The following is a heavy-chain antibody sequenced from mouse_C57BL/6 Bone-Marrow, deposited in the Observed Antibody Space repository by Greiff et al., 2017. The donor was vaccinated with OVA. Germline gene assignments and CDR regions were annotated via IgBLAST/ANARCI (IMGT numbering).Heavy chain of an antibody. Sequence: EVQLVESGEGLVKPGGSLKLSCAASGFTFSSYAMSWVRQTPEKRLEWVAYISSGGDYTYYADTVKGRSTITRDNAWNTLYLQMSSLKSEDTAMYYCTRGITTVGPYYNAMDYWGQGTSVTVAS. D-gene: IGHD1-1*01. CDR1: GFTFSSYA. V-gene: IGHV5-9-1*02. CDR2: ISSGGDYT. J-gene: IGHJ4*01. CDR3: TRGITTVGPYYNAMDY.